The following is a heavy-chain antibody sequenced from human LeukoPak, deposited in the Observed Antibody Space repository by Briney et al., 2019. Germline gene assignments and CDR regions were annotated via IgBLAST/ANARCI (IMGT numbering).Heavy chain of an antibody. J-gene: IGHJ4*02. V-gene: IGHV1-2*04. CDR2: INPNSGGT. CDR3: ARIAGYCSSTSCYSDY. CDR1: GYTFTGYY. D-gene: IGHD2-2*01. Sequence: VASVKVSCKASGYTFTGYYMHWVRQAPGQGLEWMGWINPNSGGTNYAQKFQGWVTMTRDTSISTAYMELSRLRSDGTAVYYCARIAGYCSSTSCYSDYWGQGTLVTVSS.